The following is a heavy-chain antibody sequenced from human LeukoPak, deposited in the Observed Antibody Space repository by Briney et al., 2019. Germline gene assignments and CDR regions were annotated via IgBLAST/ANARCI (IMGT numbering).Heavy chain of an antibody. J-gene: IGHJ4*02. D-gene: IGHD3-3*01. CDR2: IRSKAYGGTT. CDR1: GFTFGDYA. V-gene: IGHV3-49*04. Sequence: GGSLRLSCTASGFTFGDYAVSWVRQAPGKGLEWVGFIRSKAYGGTTEYAASVKGRFTISRDDSKSIAYLQMNSLKTEDTAVYYCTRGYDFWSFWGQGTLVTVSS. CDR3: TRGYDFWSF.